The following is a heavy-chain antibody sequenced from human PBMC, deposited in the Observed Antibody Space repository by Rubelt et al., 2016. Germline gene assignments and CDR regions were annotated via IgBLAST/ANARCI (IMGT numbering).Heavy chain of an antibody. V-gene: IGHV4-39*01. Sequence: QLQLQESGPGLVKPSETLSLTCTVSAGSISRSTSYWGWIRQAPGKGLEWIGSIDYSGSSYYNPSLKSRVTISVDSSKNQFSLKLVSVTAADTAVYYCAREGGSGYDSGFDTWGQGTMVTASS. CDR3: AREGGSGYDSGFDT. CDR2: IDYSGSS. D-gene: IGHD5-12*01. CDR1: AGSISRSTSY. J-gene: IGHJ3*02.